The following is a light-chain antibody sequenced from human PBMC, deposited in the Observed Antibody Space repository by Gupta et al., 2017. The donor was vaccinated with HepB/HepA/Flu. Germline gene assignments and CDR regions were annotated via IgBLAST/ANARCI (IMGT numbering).Light chain of an antibody. CDR1: QSISSY. CDR3: QQSYSTRWT. Sequence: DIQMTQSPSSLSASVGDRVTITCRASQSISSYLNWYQQKPGKAPKLLIYAASSLQSGVPSRFSGSGSGTEFTLTISSLQPEDFATYYCQQSYSTRWTFGQGTKVEI. J-gene: IGKJ1*01. V-gene: IGKV1-39*01. CDR2: AAS.